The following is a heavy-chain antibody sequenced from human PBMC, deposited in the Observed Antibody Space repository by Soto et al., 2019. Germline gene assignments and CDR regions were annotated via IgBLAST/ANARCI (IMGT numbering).Heavy chain of an antibody. V-gene: IGHV3-30-3*01. Sequence: PGGSLRLSCAASGFTFSSYAMHWVRQAPGKGLEWVAVISYDGSNKYYADSVKGRFTISRDNSKNTLYLQMNSLRAEDTAVYYCARPPRYSGYHPNWFDPWGQGTLVTVSS. CDR1: GFTFSSYA. J-gene: IGHJ5*02. D-gene: IGHD5-12*01. CDR2: ISYDGSNK. CDR3: ARPPRYSGYHPNWFDP.